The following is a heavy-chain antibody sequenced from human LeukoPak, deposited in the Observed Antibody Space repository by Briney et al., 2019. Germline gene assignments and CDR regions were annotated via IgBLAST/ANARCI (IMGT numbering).Heavy chain of an antibody. CDR2: INPNSGGT. J-gene: IGHJ4*02. CDR1: GYTFTDYY. CDR3: ARANFRYCSSSTCLFDY. D-gene: IGHD2-2*01. V-gene: IGHV1-2*02. Sequence: GASVKVSCKASGYTFTDYYLHWVRQAPGQGFEWMGWINPNSGGTNYAQKVQGRVTMTRDTSISTAHMEMSRLRSDDTAVYYCARANFRYCSSSTCLFDYWGQGTMVTVSS.